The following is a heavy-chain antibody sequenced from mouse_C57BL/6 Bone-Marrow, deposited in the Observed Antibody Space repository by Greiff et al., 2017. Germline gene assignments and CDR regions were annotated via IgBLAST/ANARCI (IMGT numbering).Heavy chain of an antibody. Sequence: VKLQESGAELVRPGTSVKVSCKASGYAFTNYLIEWVKQRPGQGLEWIGVINPGSGGTNYNEKFKGKATLTADKSSSTAYMQLSILTSEDSAVYFCARYSNYGYFDYWGQGTTLTVSS. CDR3: ARYSNYGYFDY. CDR1: GYAFTNYL. V-gene: IGHV1-54*01. D-gene: IGHD2-5*01. J-gene: IGHJ2*01. CDR2: INPGSGGT.